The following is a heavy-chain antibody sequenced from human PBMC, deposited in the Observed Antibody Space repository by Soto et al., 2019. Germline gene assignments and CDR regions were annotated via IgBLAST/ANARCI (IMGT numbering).Heavy chain of an antibody. CDR3: TTVVDLRFLEWSGPEY. CDR2: IKSRTDGGTK. Sequence: EVQLVESGGGLVKPGGSLRLSCAASGFTFRNAWMNWVRQAPGKGLEWVGGIKSRTDGGTKDYAAPVKGRFTISSDDSKNTLYLQMNSLKAEDTAVYYCTTVVDLRFLEWSGPEYWGQGTLVTVSS. V-gene: IGHV3-15*07. J-gene: IGHJ4*01. D-gene: IGHD3-3*01. CDR1: GFTFRNAW.